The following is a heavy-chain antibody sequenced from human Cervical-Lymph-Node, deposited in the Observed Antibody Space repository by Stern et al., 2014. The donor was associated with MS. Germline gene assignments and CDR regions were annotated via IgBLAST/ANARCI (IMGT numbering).Heavy chain of an antibody. D-gene: IGHD4-11*01. J-gene: IGHJ4*02. CDR3: ARQPDYSDFLDY. CDR2: INGGSGST. Sequence: QVQLVQSGAEVKKPGASMTVSCKTSGYNFIDHAIHWVRQAPGPRLEWMGWINGGSGSTKYSQKFQGRVSFTRDRAASAAYMDLSSLRPDDTAVYYCARQPDYSDFLDYWGQGTLVTVSS. V-gene: IGHV1-3*01. CDR1: GYNFIDHA.